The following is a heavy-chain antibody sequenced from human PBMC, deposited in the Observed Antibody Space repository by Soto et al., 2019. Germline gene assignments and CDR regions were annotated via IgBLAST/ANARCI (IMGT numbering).Heavy chain of an antibody. J-gene: IGHJ5*01. CDR3: ARITVDTFMIYWFDP. V-gene: IGHV4-61*01. CDR1: GDSVTSGNYY. Sequence: SETLSLTCTVSGDSVTSGNYYWNWIRQPPGKGLEWIGYIYYSGNTNYSPSLKSRVTISLYTSSIQFSLRLSSVTAADTAVYYCARITVDTFMIYWFDPWGQGTLVTVSS. CDR2: IYYSGNT. D-gene: IGHD3-16*01.